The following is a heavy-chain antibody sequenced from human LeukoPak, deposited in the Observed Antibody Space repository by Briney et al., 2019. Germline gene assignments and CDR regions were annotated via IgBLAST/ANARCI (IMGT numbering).Heavy chain of an antibody. CDR2: IIPIFGTA. V-gene: IGHV1-69*13. CDR1: GGTFSSYA. CDR3: ARDGGGYCSSTSCHTLDY. J-gene: IGHJ4*02. D-gene: IGHD2-2*01. Sequence: SVKVSCKASGGTFSSYAISWVRQAPGQGLEWMGGIIPIFGTANYAQEFQGRVTITADESTSTAYMELSSLRSEDTAVYYCARDGGGYCSSTSCHTLDYWGQGTLVTVSS.